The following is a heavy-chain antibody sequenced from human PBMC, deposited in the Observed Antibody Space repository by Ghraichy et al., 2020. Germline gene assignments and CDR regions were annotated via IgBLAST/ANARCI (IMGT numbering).Heavy chain of an antibody. Sequence: SETLSLTCAVYGGSFSGYYWSWIRQPPGKGLEWIGEINHSGSTNYNPSLKSRVTISVDTSKNQFSLKLSSVTAADTAVYYCARDCGGDCPSQHYWGKGTLVTVSS. CDR1: GGSFSGYY. D-gene: IGHD2-21*02. CDR2: INHSGST. CDR3: ARDCGGDCPSQHY. V-gene: IGHV4-34*01. J-gene: IGHJ4*02.